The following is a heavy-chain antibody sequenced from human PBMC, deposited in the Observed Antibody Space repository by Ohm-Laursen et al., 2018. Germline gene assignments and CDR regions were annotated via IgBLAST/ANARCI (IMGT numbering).Heavy chain of an antibody. J-gene: IGHJ4*02. V-gene: IGHV3-21*01. Sequence: SLRLSCAASGFTFSSYSMNWVRQAPGKGLEWVSSISSSSSYIYYADSVKGRFTISRDTAKNSLSLQVNSLRAEDTAVYYCAREELESSGWADWGQGTLVTVSS. D-gene: IGHD6-19*01. CDR2: ISSSSSYI. CDR3: AREELESSGWAD. CDR1: GFTFSSYS.